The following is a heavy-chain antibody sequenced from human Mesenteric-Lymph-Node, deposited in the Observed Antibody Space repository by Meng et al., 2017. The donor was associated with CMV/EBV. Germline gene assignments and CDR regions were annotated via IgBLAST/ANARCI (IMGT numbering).Heavy chain of an antibody. CDR3: ASGGCSSTSCYEYFQH. D-gene: IGHD2-2*01. CDR2: IYYSGST. V-gene: IGHV4-61*01. CDR1: GSVSSGRYY. J-gene: IGHJ1*01. Sequence: GSVSSGRYYWSWIRQPPGKGLEWIGYIYYSGSTNYNPSLKSRVTISVDTSKNQFSLKLSSVTAADTAVYYCASGGCSSTSCYEYFQHWGQGTLVTVSS.